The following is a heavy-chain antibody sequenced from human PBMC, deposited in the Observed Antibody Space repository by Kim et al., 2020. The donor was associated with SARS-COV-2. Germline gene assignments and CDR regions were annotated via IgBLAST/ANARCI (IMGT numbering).Heavy chain of an antibody. CDR1: GFTFDDYA. J-gene: IGHJ1*01. Sequence: GGSLRLSCAASGFTFDDYAMHWVRQAPGKGLEWVSGISWNSGSIGYADSVKGRFTISRDNAKNSLYLQMNSLRAEDTALYYCAKDSGSFIVVVPAAMPHLRGGYFQHWGQGTLVTVSS. CDR2: ISWNSGSI. D-gene: IGHD2-2*01. CDR3: AKDSGSFIVVVPAAMPHLRGGYFQH. V-gene: IGHV3-9*01.